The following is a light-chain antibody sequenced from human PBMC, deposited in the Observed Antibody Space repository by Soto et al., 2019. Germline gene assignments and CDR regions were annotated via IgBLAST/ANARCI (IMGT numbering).Light chain of an antibody. V-gene: IGLV2-14*01. CDR1: SRDVGGYNY. CDR3: SSYTITGSRV. Sequence: QSALTQPASVSGSPGQSITISCAGTSRDVGGYNYVSWYQQHPGKAPKLMIYDVSDRPTGVSNRFSGSKSGDTASLTISGLQAEDEGDYYCSSYTITGSRVFGGGTKLTVL. CDR2: DVS. J-gene: IGLJ3*02.